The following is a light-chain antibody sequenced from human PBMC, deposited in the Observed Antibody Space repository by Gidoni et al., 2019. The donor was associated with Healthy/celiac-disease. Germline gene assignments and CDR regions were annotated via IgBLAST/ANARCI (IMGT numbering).Light chain of an antibody. CDR1: SSDVGVYNY. V-gene: IGLV2-14*01. CDR2: DVS. Sequence: QSALTQPASVSGSPGQSITISCTGTSSDVGVYNYVSGYQQHPGKAPKLMIYDVSNRPSGVSNRFSGSKSGNTASLTISGLQAEDEADYYCSSYTSSSTPLFGGGTKLTVL. CDR3: SSYTSSSTPL. J-gene: IGLJ2*01.